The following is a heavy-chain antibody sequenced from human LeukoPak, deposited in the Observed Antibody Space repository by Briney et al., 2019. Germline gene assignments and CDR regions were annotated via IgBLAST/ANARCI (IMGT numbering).Heavy chain of an antibody. J-gene: IGHJ4*02. CDR2: IDQGGSVR. CDR1: GFRFSTYW. D-gene: IGHD6-13*01. V-gene: IGHV3-7*01. Sequence: GGSLRLSCAASGFRFSTYWMSWVRQPPEKGLEFVANIDQGGSVRNYMDSLKGRCTISRDNAKKSLYLEINSLRADDTAVYYCARDPESSSFDLWGRGALVTVSS. CDR3: ARDPESSSFDL.